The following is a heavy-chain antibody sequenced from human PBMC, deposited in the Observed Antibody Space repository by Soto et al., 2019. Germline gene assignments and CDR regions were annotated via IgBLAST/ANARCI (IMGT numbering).Heavy chain of an antibody. CDR3: ARALESDFWNDVAVDY. Sequence: ASVKVSCKASGYTFTGYYMHWVRQAPGQGLEWMGWINPNSGGTNYAQKFQGRVTMTRDTSISTAYMELSRLRSDDTAVYYCARALESDFWNDVAVDYWGQGTLVTVS. D-gene: IGHD1-1*01. CDR1: GYTFTGYY. J-gene: IGHJ4*02. V-gene: IGHV1-2*02. CDR2: INPNSGGT.